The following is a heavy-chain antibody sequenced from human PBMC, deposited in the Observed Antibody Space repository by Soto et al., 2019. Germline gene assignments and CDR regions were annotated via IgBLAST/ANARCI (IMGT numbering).Heavy chain of an antibody. J-gene: IGHJ6*02. CDR1: GYSFTYCW. V-gene: IGHV5-51*01. D-gene: IGHD2-2*01. CDR2: IYPNDADT. CDR3: ARVPSVVTPGNDYFGVDV. Sequence: EVRLAQSGGEVKKPGESLKISCKGSGYSFTYCWIAWVRQRPGKDLEWMGIIYPNDADTRYNPSFQGQVTISADKSISTAYLQWTSLKTSDTAMYYCARVPSVVTPGNDYFGVDVWGQGTTVIVSS.